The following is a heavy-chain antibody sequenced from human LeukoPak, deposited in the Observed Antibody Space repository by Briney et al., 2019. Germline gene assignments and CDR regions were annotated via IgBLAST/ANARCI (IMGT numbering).Heavy chain of an antibody. J-gene: IGHJ6*03. V-gene: IGHV1-46*01. CDR2: INPSGGST. Sequence: ASVKVSCKASGYTFTGYYMHWVRQAPGQGLEWMGIINPSGGSTSYAQKFQGRVTMTRDMSMSTVYMELSSLRSEDTAVYYCARDDSSGYYYPPPGYYYYYMDVWGKGTTVTVSS. CDR3: ARDDSSGYYYPPPGYYYYYMDV. CDR1: GYTFTGYY. D-gene: IGHD3-22*01.